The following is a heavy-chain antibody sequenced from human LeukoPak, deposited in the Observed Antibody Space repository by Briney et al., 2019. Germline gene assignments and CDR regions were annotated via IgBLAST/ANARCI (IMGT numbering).Heavy chain of an antibody. D-gene: IGHD3-22*01. CDR1: GFTFSNYA. J-gene: IGHJ4*02. CDR2: ISYDGSNK. Sequence: GGSLRLSCAASGFTFSNYAMHWVRQAPGKGLEWVALISYDGSNKYYADPVKGRFTISRDNSKNTLYLQMNSLRAEDTAVYYCASEDYDSSGYYSFFDYWGQGTLVTVSS. V-gene: IGHV3-30-3*01. CDR3: ASEDYDSSGYYSFFDY.